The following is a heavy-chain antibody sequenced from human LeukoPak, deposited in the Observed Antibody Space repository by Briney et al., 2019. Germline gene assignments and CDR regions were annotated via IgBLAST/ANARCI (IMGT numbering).Heavy chain of an antibody. V-gene: IGHV4-59*12. CDR2: IYYSGST. J-gene: IGHJ4*02. CDR1: GGSISSYY. D-gene: IGHD6-6*01. Sequence: ASETLSLTCTVSGGSISSYYWSWIQQPPGKGLEWIGYIYYSGSTNYNPSLKSRVTISVDTSKNQFSLKLSSVTAADTAVYYCARGSEYSSSYIDYWGQGTLVTVSS. CDR3: ARGSEYSSSYIDY.